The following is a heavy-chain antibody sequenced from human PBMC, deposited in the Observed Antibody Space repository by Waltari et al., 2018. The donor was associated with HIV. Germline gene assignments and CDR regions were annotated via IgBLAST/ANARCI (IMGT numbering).Heavy chain of an antibody. CDR1: GFTFSICS. CDR2: IKQDGSEK. V-gene: IGHV3-7*01. D-gene: IGHD1-26*01. CDR3: ARYSGSYWGAHNWFDP. J-gene: IGHJ5*02. Sequence: EVQLVESGVGLVQPGGSLRLPCPAAGFTFSICSLSWLRQAPGKGLEWEASIKQDGSEKHDADSVRGRFTISRDNTKNSLYLQMNSLRAEDTAVYYCARYSGSYWGAHNWFDPWGQGTLVTVSS.